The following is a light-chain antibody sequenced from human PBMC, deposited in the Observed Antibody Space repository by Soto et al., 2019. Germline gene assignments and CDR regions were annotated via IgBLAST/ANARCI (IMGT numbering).Light chain of an antibody. CDR3: QQYGSSPFT. CDR2: GAS. CDR1: QSVSSK. J-gene: IGKJ3*01. Sequence: EIVLTQSPRTLSLSPGERATLSCRASQSVSSKLAWYQQKPGQAPRLLIYGASSRATGIPDRFSGSGSGTDFTLTISRLEPEDFAVYYCQQYGSSPFTFGPGTKVDI. V-gene: IGKV3-20*01.